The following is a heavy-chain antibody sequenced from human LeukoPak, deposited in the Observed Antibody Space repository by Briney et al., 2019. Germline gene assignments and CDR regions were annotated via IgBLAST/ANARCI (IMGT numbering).Heavy chain of an antibody. Sequence: GGSLRLSCAASGFTVSSNYMSWVRQAPGKGLEWVGRIKSKTDGGTTDYAAPVKGRFTISRDDSKNTLYLQMNSLKTEDTAVYYCTTPNGVPAARYYYYYGMDVWGQGTTVTVSS. J-gene: IGHJ6*02. D-gene: IGHD2-2*01. CDR3: TTPNGVPAARYYYYYGMDV. CDR1: GFTVSSNY. V-gene: IGHV3-15*01. CDR2: IKSKTDGGTT.